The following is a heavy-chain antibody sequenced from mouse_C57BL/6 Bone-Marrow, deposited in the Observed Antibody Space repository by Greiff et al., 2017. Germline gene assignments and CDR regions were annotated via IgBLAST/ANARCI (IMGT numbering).Heavy chain of an antibody. CDR1: GYTFTSYW. J-gene: IGHJ4*01. D-gene: IGHD2-4*01. CDR3: ANIYYDGYYAMDY. V-gene: IGHV1-55*01. CDR2: IYPGSGST. Sequence: QVQLQQPGAELVKPGASVKMSCKASGYTFTSYWITWVKQRPGQGLEWIGDIYPGSGSTNYNEKFKSKATLTVDTSSSTAYMQLSSLTSADSAVYYCANIYYDGYYAMDYWGQGTSVTVSS.